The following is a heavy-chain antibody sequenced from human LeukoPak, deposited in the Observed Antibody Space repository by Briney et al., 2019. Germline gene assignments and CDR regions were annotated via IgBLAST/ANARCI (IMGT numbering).Heavy chain of an antibody. CDR2: ISSSGSTT. V-gene: IGHV3-48*03. CDR3: ARGWWQLPFDY. CDR1: GFTFSSYE. D-gene: IGHD4/OR15-4a*01. Sequence: GSLRLSCAASGFTFSSYEMNWVRQAPGKGLEWVSYISSSGSTTYYADSVKGRFTISRDNAKNSLYLQMNSLRAEDTAVYYCARGWWQLPFDYWGQGTLVTVSS. J-gene: IGHJ4*02.